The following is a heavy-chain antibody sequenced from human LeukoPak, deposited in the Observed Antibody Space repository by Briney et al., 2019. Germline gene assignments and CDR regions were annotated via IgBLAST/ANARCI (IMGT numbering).Heavy chain of an antibody. CDR3: AKDGYCSGGSCYSPGAFDI. CDR1: GFTFSNYG. D-gene: IGHD2-15*01. V-gene: IGHV3-30*02. Sequence: GGSLRLSCAASGFTFSNYGMHWVRQAPGKGLEWVAFIRYDGSNKYYADSVKGRFTISRDNSKNALYLQMNSLRAEDTAVYYCAKDGYCSGGSCYSPGAFDIWGQGTMVTVSS. J-gene: IGHJ3*02. CDR2: IRYDGSNK.